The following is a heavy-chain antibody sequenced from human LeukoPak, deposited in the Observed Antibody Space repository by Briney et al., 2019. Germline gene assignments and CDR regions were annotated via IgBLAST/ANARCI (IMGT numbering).Heavy chain of an antibody. V-gene: IGHV1-2*02. CDR1: GYTFTGYY. CDR2: INPNSGGT. CDR3: ARDRSGYDFKYYYGMDV. D-gene: IGHD5-12*01. Sequence: ASVKVSCKASGYTFTGYYMHWVRQAPGQGLEWMGWINPNSGGTNYAQKFQGRVTMTRDTSISTAYMELSRLRSDDTAVYYCARDRSGYDFKYYYGMDVWGRGTTVTVSS. J-gene: IGHJ6*02.